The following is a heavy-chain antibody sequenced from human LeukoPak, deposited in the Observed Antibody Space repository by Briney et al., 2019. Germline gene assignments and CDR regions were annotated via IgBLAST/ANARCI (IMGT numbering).Heavy chain of an antibody. CDR3: ARDGGPFDS. V-gene: IGHV3-30*04. D-gene: IGHD3-16*01. Sequence: GGSLRLSCAASGFIFSNYAMHWVRQAPGKGLEWVAVIAADGRDKHHADSVKGRFTISRDSSKNAVYLQMNTLRAEDTAVYYCARDGGPFDSWGQGTLVTVSS. CDR2: IAADGRDK. CDR1: GFIFSNYA. J-gene: IGHJ4*02.